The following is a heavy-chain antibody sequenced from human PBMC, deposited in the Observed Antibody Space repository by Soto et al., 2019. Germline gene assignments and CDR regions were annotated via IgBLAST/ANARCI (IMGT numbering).Heavy chain of an antibody. CDR3: ARHYSSGSRNWFDP. CDR1: GGSINSSSYF. D-gene: IGHD6-19*01. V-gene: IGHV4-39*01. J-gene: IGHJ5*02. Sequence: SETLSLTCSVPGGSINSSSYFWGWVRQPPGKGLEWIGSIYYSGSTYYNPSLRSRVTISVDTSKNQFSLKLSSVTAADTAVSYCARHYSSGSRNWFDPWGQGTLVTVSS. CDR2: IYYSGST.